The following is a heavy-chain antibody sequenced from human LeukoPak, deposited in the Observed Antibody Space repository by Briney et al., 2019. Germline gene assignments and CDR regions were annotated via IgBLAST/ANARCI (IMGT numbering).Heavy chain of an antibody. CDR1: GFTFSSCG. Sequence: GRSLRLSCAASGFTFSSCGVHWVRQAPGKGLEWVAVIWHDGSNKYYADSVKGRFTISRDNSKNTVYLQMRNLRVEHTAVYYCAKVVAGNIDYYFDYWGQGILVAVSS. CDR2: IWHDGSNK. D-gene: IGHD2/OR15-2a*01. V-gene: IGHV3-33*06. CDR3: AKVVAGNIDYYFDY. J-gene: IGHJ4*02.